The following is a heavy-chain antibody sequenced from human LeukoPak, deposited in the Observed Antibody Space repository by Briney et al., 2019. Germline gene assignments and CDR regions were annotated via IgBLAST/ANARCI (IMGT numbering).Heavy chain of an antibody. J-gene: IGHJ4*02. D-gene: IGHD6-13*01. CDR1: GFTFSSYS. CDR3: ARDRAAAGTDLDY. Sequence: GGSLRLSCAASGFTFSSYSMNWVRQAPGKGLEWVSSISSSSSYIHYADSVKGRFTISRDNAKNSLYLQMNSLRAEDTAVYYCARDRAAAGTDLDYWGQGTLVTVSS. V-gene: IGHV3-21*01. CDR2: ISSSSSYI.